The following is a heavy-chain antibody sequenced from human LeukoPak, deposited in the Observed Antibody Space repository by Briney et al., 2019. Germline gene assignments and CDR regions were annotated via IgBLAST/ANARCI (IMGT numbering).Heavy chain of an antibody. J-gene: IGHJ6*02. CDR3: ASSLPGIAVAGTFYYYGMDV. V-gene: IGHV1-69*01. CDR1: GGTFSNYA. D-gene: IGHD6-19*01. Sequence: SVKVSCKASGGTFSNYAISWVRQAPGQGLEWMGGIIPIFGTANYAQKFQGRVTITADESTSTAYMELSSLRSEDTAVYYCASSLPGIAVAGTFYYYGMDVWGQGTTVTVSS. CDR2: IIPIFGTA.